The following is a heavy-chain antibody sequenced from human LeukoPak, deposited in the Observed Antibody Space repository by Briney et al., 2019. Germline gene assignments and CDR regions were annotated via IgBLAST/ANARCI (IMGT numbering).Heavy chain of an antibody. J-gene: IGHJ4*02. Sequence: SETLSLTCTVSGGSISSDYWSWIRQPPGEGLEWIGYIYNSGTTTYNPSLKSRVTISVDASKNQFSLKLSSVTAADTAVYYCARAGYGDYLGDYWGQGTLVTVSS. CDR1: GGSISSDY. D-gene: IGHD4-17*01. CDR3: ARAGYGDYLGDY. V-gene: IGHV4-59*01. CDR2: IYNSGTT.